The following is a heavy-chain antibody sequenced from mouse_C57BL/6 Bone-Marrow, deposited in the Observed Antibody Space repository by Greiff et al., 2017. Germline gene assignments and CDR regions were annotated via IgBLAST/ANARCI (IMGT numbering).Heavy chain of an antibody. V-gene: IGHV5-6*01. D-gene: IGHD1-2*01. CDR1: GFTFSSYG. J-gene: IGHJ2*01. CDR3: ARHGYSRKFDY. Sequence: EVQGVESGGDLVKPGGSLKLSCAASGFTFSSYGMSWVRQTPDKRLEWVATISSGGSYTYYPDSVKGRFTISRDNAKNTLYLQRSSLKSEDTAMYYCARHGYSRKFDYWGQGTTLTVSS. CDR2: ISSGGSYT.